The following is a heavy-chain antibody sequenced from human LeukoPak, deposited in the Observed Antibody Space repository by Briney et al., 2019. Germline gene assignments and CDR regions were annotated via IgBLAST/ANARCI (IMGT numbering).Heavy chain of an antibody. Sequence: PGRSLRLSCAASGFTISDYAIHWVRQTPGKGLEWVAVISYDGSNKYYSDSVKGRFTISRDNSKNTLYLQMNSLRAEDTAVYYCASNIVGATPWVYYYYMDVWGKGTTVTVSS. CDR3: ASNIVGATPWVYYYYMDV. CDR2: ISYDGSNK. CDR1: GFTISDYA. V-gene: IGHV3-30*04. J-gene: IGHJ6*03. D-gene: IGHD1-26*01.